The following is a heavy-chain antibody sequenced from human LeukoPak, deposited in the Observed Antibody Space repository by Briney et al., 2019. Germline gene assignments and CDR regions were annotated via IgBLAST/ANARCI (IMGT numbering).Heavy chain of an antibody. D-gene: IGHD1-26*01. CDR1: GCSISSYY. CDR3: ARENSGSYREFDY. Sequence: PSETMPLTCTVYGCSISSYYWSWIRQPAGKGLEWIGRIYTTGCTNYNASLKSRVSMSVDTSKTQFPLKLSSVTAADTVVFYCARENSGSYREFDYWGQGTLVTVSS. J-gene: IGHJ4*02. CDR2: IYTTGCT. V-gene: IGHV4-4*07.